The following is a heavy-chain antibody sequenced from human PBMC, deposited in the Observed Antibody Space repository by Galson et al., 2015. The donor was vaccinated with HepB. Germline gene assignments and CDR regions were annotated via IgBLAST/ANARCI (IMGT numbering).Heavy chain of an antibody. CDR2: IRSKANNYAT. J-gene: IGHJ4*02. CDR3: TRLGDFSGYSSR. V-gene: IGHV3-73*01. D-gene: IGHD6-13*01. Sequence: SLRLSCAASGFTFSGSAIHWVRQASGKGPEWVGRIRSKANNYATSYVPSLKCRFTISRDDSKNMAYLHMKSLKTEDTAVYYCTRLGDFSGYSSRWGQGTLVTVSS. CDR1: GFTFSGSA.